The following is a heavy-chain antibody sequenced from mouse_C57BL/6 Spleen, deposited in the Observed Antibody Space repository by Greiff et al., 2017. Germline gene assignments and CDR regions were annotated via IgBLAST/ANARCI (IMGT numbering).Heavy chain of an antibody. Sequence: QVQLQQPGAELVKPGASVKLSCKASCYTFTSYWMHWVKQRPGRGLEWIGRIDPNSGGTKYNEKFKSKATLTVDKPSSTAYMQLSSLTSEDSAVYYCARYPNWVPYYAMDYWGQGTSVTVSS. CDR1: CYTFTSYW. CDR3: ARYPNWVPYYAMDY. D-gene: IGHD4-1*01. V-gene: IGHV1-72*01. CDR2: IDPNSGGT. J-gene: IGHJ4*01.